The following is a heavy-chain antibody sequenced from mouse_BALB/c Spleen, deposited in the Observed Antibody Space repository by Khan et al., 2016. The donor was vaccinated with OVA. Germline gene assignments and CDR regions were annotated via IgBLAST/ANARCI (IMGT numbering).Heavy chain of an antibody. CDR1: GDSITSGY. V-gene: IGHV3-8*02. CDR3: ARSTDRDAFAY. Sequence: EVQLQESGPSLVKPSQTLSLTCSVTGDSITSGYWCWIRKFPGNKLEYMGYILYSGSTYYNPSLKSRISITRHNSQNHSYLQLNSVTTEDTATYYCARSTDRDAFAYWGQGTLVTVSA. CDR2: ILYSGST. J-gene: IGHJ3*01. D-gene: IGHD2-14*01.